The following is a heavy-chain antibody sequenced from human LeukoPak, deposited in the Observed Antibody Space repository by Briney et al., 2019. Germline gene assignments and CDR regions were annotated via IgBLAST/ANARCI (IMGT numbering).Heavy chain of an antibody. CDR2: ICYSGST. V-gene: IGHV4-39*07. Sequence: SETLSLTCTVSGGSISSSSYYWGWIRQPPGKGLEWIGSICYSGSTYYNPSLKSRVTISVDTSKNQFSLKLSSVTAADAAVYYCASITTSYNGNPESRVDYWGQGTLVTVSS. CDR1: GGSISSSSYY. J-gene: IGHJ4*02. CDR3: ASITTSYNGNPESRVDY. D-gene: IGHD1-14*01.